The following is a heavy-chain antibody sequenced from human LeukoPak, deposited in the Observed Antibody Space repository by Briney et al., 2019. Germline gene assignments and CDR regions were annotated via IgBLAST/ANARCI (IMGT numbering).Heavy chain of an antibody. V-gene: IGHV3-48*01. Sequence: PGGSLRLSCAASGFTFSAYSMNWVRQAPGKGLEWVSYISSSGTNIHYADSVTGRFTFSRDNAKNSLYLQMSSLRVEDTAVYFCAREEVRGYLDYWGQGILVTVSS. CDR2: ISSSGTNI. J-gene: IGHJ4*02. CDR3: AREEVRGYLDY. D-gene: IGHD3-10*01. CDR1: GFTFSAYS.